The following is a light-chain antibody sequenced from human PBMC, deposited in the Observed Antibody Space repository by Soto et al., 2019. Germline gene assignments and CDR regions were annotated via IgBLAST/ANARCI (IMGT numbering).Light chain of an antibody. Sequence: QSVLTQPPSASGTPGQRVTISCSGSRSNIGSNAVSWYQQLPGTAPKLLIYNDNQRPSGVPDRFSASESGTSASRAISGLLSADEADYYCAAWDDSLNARGVFGGGTKLTVL. CDR3: AAWDDSLNARGV. CDR1: RSNIGSNA. CDR2: NDN. V-gene: IGLV1-44*01. J-gene: IGLJ3*02.